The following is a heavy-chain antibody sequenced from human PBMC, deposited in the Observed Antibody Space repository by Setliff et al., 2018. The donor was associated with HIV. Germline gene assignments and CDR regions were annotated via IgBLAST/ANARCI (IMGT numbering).Heavy chain of an antibody. Sequence: GGSLRLSCAASGFTFSTYAMSWVRQAPGKGLEWVSAISGGSGRTYYVATVKGRFTISRDDSKNTLYLQMNSLRAEDTGIYYCANDRNFPNDVFDTWGQGTMVTVSS. CDR2: ISGGSGRT. CDR3: ANDRNFPNDVFDT. V-gene: IGHV3-23*01. CDR1: GFTFSTYA. J-gene: IGHJ3*02.